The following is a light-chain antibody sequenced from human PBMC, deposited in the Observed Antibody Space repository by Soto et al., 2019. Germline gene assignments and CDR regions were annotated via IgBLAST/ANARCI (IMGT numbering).Light chain of an antibody. V-gene: IGKV3-15*01. J-gene: IGKJ2*01. CDR3: QQYRNWPPMYT. CDR2: GAS. CDR1: ESISTN. Sequence: EGLMTQSPATLSVSPGERVTLSCMASESISTNLAWYQQKPGQAPRLLIYGASTRATGIPARFSGSGSGTEFSLRISRLQSEDSAVYFCQQYRNWPPMYTFGQGTKLQIK.